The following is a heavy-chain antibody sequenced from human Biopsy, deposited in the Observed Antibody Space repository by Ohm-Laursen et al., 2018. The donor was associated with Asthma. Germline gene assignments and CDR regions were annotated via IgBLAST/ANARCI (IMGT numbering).Heavy chain of an antibody. Sequence: SLRLSCAASGFSVSTKYMSWVRQAPGKGLEWVSLIYSGGTPHTADSVRGRFTISRDYSKNTLYLQMHSLRAEDTAVYYCSRGDSSNWPHYYFDYWAQGTLVPVSS. D-gene: IGHD3-22*01. CDR2: IYSGGTP. J-gene: IGHJ4*02. CDR3: SRGDSSNWPHYYFDY. CDR1: GFSVSTKY. V-gene: IGHV3-53*01.